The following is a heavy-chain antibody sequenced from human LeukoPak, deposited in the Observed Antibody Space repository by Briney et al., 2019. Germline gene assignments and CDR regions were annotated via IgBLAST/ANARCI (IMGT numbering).Heavy chain of an antibody. CDR3: AAQSPDYSIGPSYGSFNI. Sequence: GGSLRLSCEASGFTFHNYAMAWVRQAPGKGLEYVSSIGASGDNIYYGGSVKGRFTISRDNSKNTLFLQMNSLRAEDTALYYCAAQSPDYSIGPSYGSFNIWGQGTKVTVSS. V-gene: IGHV3-23*01. CDR2: IGASGDNI. CDR1: GFTFHNYA. D-gene: IGHD3-10*01. J-gene: IGHJ3*02.